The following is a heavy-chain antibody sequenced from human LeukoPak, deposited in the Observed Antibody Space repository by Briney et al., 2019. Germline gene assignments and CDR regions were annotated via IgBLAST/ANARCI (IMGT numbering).Heavy chain of an antibody. V-gene: IGHV4-39*07. CDR3: ATNGYYCMDV. D-gene: IGHD2-8*01. CDR2: LYYSGGT. J-gene: IGHJ6*03. CDR1: GGSISSSFY. Sequence: SETLSLTCTVSGGSISSSFYWGWIRQPPGKGLEWLGSLYYSGGTYYNPSLKSRITISVDKSQNQFSLKVNSLTAADTAVYYCATNGYYCMDVWGKGTTVTVSS.